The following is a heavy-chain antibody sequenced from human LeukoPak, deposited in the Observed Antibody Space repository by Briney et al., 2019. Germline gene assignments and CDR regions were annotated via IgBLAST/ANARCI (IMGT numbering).Heavy chain of an antibody. V-gene: IGHV4-59*01. CDR2: MYYRGNT. CDR3: ARVYIYGRSYFDY. D-gene: IGHD4-17*01. Sequence: SETLSLTCTVSGGSIRSYYWSWIRQPPGKGLEWIGYMYYRGNTNYNPSLKSRVTISVDTSKNQFSLKLSSVTAADTAVYYCARVYIYGRSYFDYWGQGTLVTVSS. CDR1: GGSIRSYY. J-gene: IGHJ4*02.